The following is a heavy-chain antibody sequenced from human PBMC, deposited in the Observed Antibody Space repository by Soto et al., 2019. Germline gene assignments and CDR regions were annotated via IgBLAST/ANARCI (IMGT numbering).Heavy chain of an antibody. J-gene: IGHJ4*02. D-gene: IGHD3-22*01. V-gene: IGHV1-18*01. CDR2: ISAYNGDT. Sequence: QVQLVQSGAEVKKPGASVKVSCKASGYTFTSYGVTWVRLAPGQGLEWMGWISAYNGDTNYAQKLQGRVTMTTDTSTSTAYMELRSLRSDDTAVYYCARGSIPNYYDSSGYFPFDYWGQGTLVTVSS. CDR3: ARGSIPNYYDSSGYFPFDY. CDR1: GYTFTSYG.